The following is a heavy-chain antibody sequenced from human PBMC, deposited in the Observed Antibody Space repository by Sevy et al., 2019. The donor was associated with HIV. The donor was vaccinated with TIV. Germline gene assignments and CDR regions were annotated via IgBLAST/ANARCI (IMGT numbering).Heavy chain of an antibody. CDR3: ARMGGHCISSNCYYYYGMGV. V-gene: IGHV1-18*01. J-gene: IGHJ6*02. CDR2: ISSHNGNT. D-gene: IGHD2-2*01. Sequence: ASVKVSCKTSGFTFTSYGISWVRQAPGQGLECMRWISSHNGNTDYAQHFQGRVIMTTDTSTSTAYMELRSLRSDDTAVYYCARMGGHCISSNCYYYYGMGVWGQGTTVTVSS. CDR1: GFTFTSYG.